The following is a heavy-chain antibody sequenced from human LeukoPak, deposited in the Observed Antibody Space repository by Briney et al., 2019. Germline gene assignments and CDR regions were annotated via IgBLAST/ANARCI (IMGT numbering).Heavy chain of an antibody. CDR3: ARAMVRGVILDY. Sequence: GGSLRLSCAASGFTVSSNYMSWVRQAPGKGLEWVSVIYSGGSTYYADSVKGRFTISRDNFKNTLYLQMNSLRAEDTAVYYCARAMVRGVILDYWGQGTLVTVSS. CDR2: IYSGGST. J-gene: IGHJ4*02. D-gene: IGHD3-10*01. V-gene: IGHV3-66*01. CDR1: GFTVSSNY.